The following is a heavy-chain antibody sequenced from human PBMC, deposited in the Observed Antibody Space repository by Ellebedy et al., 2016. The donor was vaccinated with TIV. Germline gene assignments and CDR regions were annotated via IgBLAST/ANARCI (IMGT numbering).Heavy chain of an antibody. V-gene: IGHV1-2*02. Sequence: AASVKVSCKTSGYSFTGYYIHWVRQAPGQGPEWVGWINPDNGVTVYEQKLQGRVTMTRDTSITTAYMELKRLTSDDTATYYCASVTFSSLSPFDYWGQGTLVTVSS. J-gene: IGHJ4*02. D-gene: IGHD2-2*01. CDR1: GYSFTGYY. CDR3: ASVTFSSLSPFDY. CDR2: INPDNGVT.